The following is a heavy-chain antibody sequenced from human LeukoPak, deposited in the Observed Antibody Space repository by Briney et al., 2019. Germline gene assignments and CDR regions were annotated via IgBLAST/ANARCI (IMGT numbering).Heavy chain of an antibody. CDR1: GGTFSSYA. Sequence: GASVKVSCKASGGTFSSYAISWVRQAPGQGLEWMGRIIPILGIANYAQKFQGRVTITADKSTSTAYMEPSSLRSEDTAVYYCARDRGDGYNAVDYWGQGTLVTVSS. D-gene: IGHD5-24*01. V-gene: IGHV1-69*04. J-gene: IGHJ4*02. CDR3: ARDRGDGYNAVDY. CDR2: IIPILGIA.